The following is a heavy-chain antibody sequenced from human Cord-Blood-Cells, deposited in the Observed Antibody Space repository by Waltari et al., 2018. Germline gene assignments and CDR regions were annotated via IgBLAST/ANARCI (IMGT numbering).Heavy chain of an antibody. J-gene: IGHJ2*01. CDR3: ASSFGSGSYYWYFDL. V-gene: IGHV4-39*01. D-gene: IGHD3-10*01. CDR1: GGSISSSSYY. Sequence: QLQLQESGPGLVKPSEPLSLTCTVSGGSISSSSYYWGWIRQPQGKGLEWIGSIYYSGSTYYTPSLKSRVTISVDTSKNQFSLKLSSVTAADTAVYYCASSFGSGSYYWYFDLWGRGTLVTVSS. CDR2: IYYSGST.